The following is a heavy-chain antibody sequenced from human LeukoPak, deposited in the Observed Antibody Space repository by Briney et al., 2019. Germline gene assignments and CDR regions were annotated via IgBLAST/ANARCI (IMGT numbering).Heavy chain of an antibody. CDR1: GGSISSSNW. V-gene: IGHV4-4*02. J-gene: IGHJ3*02. D-gene: IGHD4-17*01. CDR3: ARDLETVTTDDGFDI. CDR2: IYHSGST. Sequence: SETLSLTCAVSGGSISSSNWWSWVRQPPGKGLEWIGEIYHSGSTNYNPSLKSRVTISVDKSKNQFSLKLSSVTAADTAVYYCARDLETVTTDDGFDIWGQGTMVTVSS.